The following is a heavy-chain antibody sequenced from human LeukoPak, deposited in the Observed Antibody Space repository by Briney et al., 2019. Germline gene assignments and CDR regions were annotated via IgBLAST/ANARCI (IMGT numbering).Heavy chain of an antibody. J-gene: IGHJ3*02. CDR3: ARDVGINYYDSSGHYDAFDI. CDR1: GYTFTSYY. D-gene: IGHD3-22*01. V-gene: IGHV1-46*01. CDR2: INPSGGST. Sequence: ASVKVSCKASGYTFTSYYMHWVRQAPGQGLEWMGIINPSGGSTSYAQKFQGRVTMTRDTSTSTVYMELSSLRSEDTAVYYCARDVGINYYDSSGHYDAFDIWGQGTMVTVSS.